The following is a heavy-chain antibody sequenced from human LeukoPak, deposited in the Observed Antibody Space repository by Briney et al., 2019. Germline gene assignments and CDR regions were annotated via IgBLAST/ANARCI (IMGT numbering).Heavy chain of an antibody. V-gene: IGHV3-30*04. J-gene: IGHJ4*02. CDR3: ARVLGFGSPPAY. CDR1: GFNFNSYP. D-gene: IGHD3-10*01. CDR2: ISFDGSDK. Sequence: GSLRLSCVASGFNFNSYPMHWVRQAPGKGLEWVGLISFDGSDKSYADSVEGRFTISRDNSKNTLYLQMNSLSAEDTAVYYCARVLGFGSPPAYWGQGTQVFVSS.